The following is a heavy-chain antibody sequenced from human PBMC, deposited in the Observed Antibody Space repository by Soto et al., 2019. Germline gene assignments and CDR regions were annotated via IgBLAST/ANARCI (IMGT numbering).Heavy chain of an antibody. Sequence: SETLSLTCTVSGGSISSSSYYWGWIRQPPGKGLEWIGSIYYSGSTYYNPSLKSRATISVDTSKNQFSLKLSSVTAADTAVYYCARAYSSGWDNWFDPWGQGTLVTVSS. CDR1: GGSISSSSYY. CDR2: IYYSGST. V-gene: IGHV4-39*01. J-gene: IGHJ5*02. D-gene: IGHD6-19*01. CDR3: ARAYSSGWDNWFDP.